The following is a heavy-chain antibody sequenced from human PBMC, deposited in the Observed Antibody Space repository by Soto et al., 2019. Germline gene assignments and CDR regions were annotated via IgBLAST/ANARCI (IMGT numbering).Heavy chain of an antibody. D-gene: IGHD3-16*01. J-gene: IGHJ4*02. CDR2: IYYSGST. V-gene: IGHV4-31*03. CDR1: GGSITTGGYS. CDR3: ARDAGEQRGLDF. Sequence: QVLLQESGPGLVKPSETLSLIRLVSGGSITTGGYSWSWIRQHPGKGLDWIGNIYYSGSTSYNPSLKSRLTISVDTSKNQFSLKLTSVTAADTAVYYCARDAGEQRGLDFWGQGTLVTVSS.